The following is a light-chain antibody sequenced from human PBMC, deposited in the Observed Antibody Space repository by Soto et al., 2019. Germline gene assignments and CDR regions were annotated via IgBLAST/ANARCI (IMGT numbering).Light chain of an antibody. CDR1: STDVGGYKY. V-gene: IGLV2-14*01. CDR2: EVN. J-gene: IGLJ1*01. CDR3: SSFSSSSTPYV. Sequence: LTQPASVSGSPGQSITISCTGTSTDVGGYKYVSWYQQHPGTAPKLMIFEVNGRPSGVSDRFSGSKSGNTASLTISGLQPEDEADYYCSSFSSSSTPYVFGTGTKVTVL.